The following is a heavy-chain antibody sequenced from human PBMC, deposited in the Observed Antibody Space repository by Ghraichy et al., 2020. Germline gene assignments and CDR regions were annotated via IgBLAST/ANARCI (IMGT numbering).Heavy chain of an antibody. CDR2: INHSGST. V-gene: IGHV4-34*01. CDR1: GGSFSGYY. D-gene: IGHD3-10*01. J-gene: IGHJ6*03. CDR3: ARGPEEVRGHYYMDV. Sequence: SETLSLTCAVYGGSFSGYYWSWIRQPPGKGLEWIGEINHSGSTNYNPSLKSRVTISVDTSKNQFSLKLSSVTAADTAVYYCARGPEEVRGHYYMDVWGKGTTVTVSS.